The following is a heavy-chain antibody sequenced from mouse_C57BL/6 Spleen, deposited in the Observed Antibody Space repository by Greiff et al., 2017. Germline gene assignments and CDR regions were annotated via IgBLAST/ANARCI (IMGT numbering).Heavy chain of an antibody. D-gene: IGHD1-1*01. CDR2: IHPSDSDT. CDR3: AINPPYGSSPD. Sequence: QVQLQQPGAELVKPGASVKVSCKASGYTFTSYWMHWVKQRPGQGLEWIGRIHPSDSDTNYTQNFKGKSILTVDKSSSTAYMQISSLTSEDSAVYYCAINPPYGSSPDWGPGTLVTVSA. CDR1: GYTFTSYW. J-gene: IGHJ3*01. V-gene: IGHV1-74*01.